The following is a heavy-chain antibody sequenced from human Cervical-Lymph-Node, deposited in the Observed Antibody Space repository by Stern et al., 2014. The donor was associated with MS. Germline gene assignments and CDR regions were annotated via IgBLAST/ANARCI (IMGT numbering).Heavy chain of an antibody. CDR1: GGSISSSSYY. D-gene: IGHD3-16*02. CDR3: ARGRLGELSPFDY. CDR2: IYYSGST. V-gene: IGHV4-39*01. J-gene: IGHJ4*02. Sequence: QLQLQESGPGLVKPSETLSLTCIVSGGSISSSSYYWGWIRQPPGKGLEWIGSIYYSGSTYYNPSLKSRVTISVDTSKNQFSLKLSSVTAADTAVYYCARGRLGELSPFDYWGQGTLVTVSS.